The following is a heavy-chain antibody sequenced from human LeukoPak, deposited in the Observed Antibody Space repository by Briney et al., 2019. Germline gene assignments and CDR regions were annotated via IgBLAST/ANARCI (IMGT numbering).Heavy chain of an antibody. Sequence: SETLSLTCTVSGDSISSSNCYWGWLRQPPGTGLEWIGYIYYSGSTNYNPSLKSRVTISVDTSKNQFSLKLSSVTAADTAVYYCARTFSIAARPDAFDIWGQGTMVTVSS. V-gene: IGHV4-61*05. CDR3: ARTFSIAARPDAFDI. D-gene: IGHD6-6*01. J-gene: IGHJ3*02. CDR1: GDSISSSNCY. CDR2: IYYSGST.